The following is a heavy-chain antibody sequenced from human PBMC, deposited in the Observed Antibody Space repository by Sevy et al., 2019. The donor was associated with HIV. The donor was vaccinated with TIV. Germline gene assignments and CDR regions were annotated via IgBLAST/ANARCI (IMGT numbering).Heavy chain of an antibody. V-gene: IGHV3-21*01. CDR3: ARLEYVSTSGAFDI. CDR1: GFTFSSHS. Sequence: GGSLRLSCAASGFTFSSHSMNWVRQAPGKGLEWVSSISSSSCYIYYADSVKGRFTISRDNAKNSLYLQMNSLRAEDTAVYYCARLEYVSTSGAFDIWGQGTMVTVSS. D-gene: IGHD6-6*01. CDR2: ISSSSCYI. J-gene: IGHJ3*02.